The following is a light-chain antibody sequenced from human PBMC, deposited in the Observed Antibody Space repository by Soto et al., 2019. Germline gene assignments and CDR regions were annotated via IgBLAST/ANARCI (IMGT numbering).Light chain of an antibody. CDR1: QSVSSN. CDR2: GAS. J-gene: IGKJ1*01. Sequence: EIVMTQSPATLSVSPGERATLSCRASQSVSSNLAWYQQKPGQAPRLLIYGASTRATGSRARFSGSGSGTDFTLTIRSLQSEDFAVYYCQQYNNWPRTFGQGTKVEIK. V-gene: IGKV3-15*01. CDR3: QQYNNWPRT.